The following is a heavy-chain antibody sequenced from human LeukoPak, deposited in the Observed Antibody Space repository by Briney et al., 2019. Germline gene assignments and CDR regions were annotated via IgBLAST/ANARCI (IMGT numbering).Heavy chain of an antibody. CDR1: GYIFTSYY. CDR2: INPSGGST. Sequence: ASVKVSCKASGYIFTSYYMHWVRQAPGQGLEWLGIINPSGGSTSYAQKFQGRVTMTRDTSTSTVYMELSSLRSEDTAVYYCARGSIPYYDSSGYLDYWGQGTLVTVSS. CDR3: ARGSIPYYDSSGYLDY. D-gene: IGHD3-22*01. J-gene: IGHJ4*02. V-gene: IGHV1-46*01.